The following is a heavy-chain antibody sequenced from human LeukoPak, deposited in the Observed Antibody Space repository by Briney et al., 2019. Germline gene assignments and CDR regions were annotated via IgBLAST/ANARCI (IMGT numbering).Heavy chain of an antibody. D-gene: IGHD2-8*01. CDR2: IKSKTDGGTT. CDR1: GFTFSNAW. CDR3: TTEDCTNGVCYRVDY. Sequence: GGSLRLSCAASGFTFSNAWMSWVRQAPGKGLEWVGRIKSKTDGGTTDYAAPVKGRFTISRDNSKNTLYLKMNSLKTEDTAVYYCTTEDCTNGVCYRVDYWGQGTLVTVSS. J-gene: IGHJ4*02. V-gene: IGHV3-15*01.